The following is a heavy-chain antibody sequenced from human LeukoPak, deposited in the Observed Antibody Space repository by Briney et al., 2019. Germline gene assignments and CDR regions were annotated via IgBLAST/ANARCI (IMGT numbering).Heavy chain of an antibody. V-gene: IGHV3-30-3*01. Sequence: GGSLRLSCAASGFTFSDYYMSWIRQAPGKGLEWVAVISYDGSNKYYADSVKGRFTISRDNSKNTLYLQMNSLRAEDTAVYYCARESVPAAFDYWGQGTLVTVSS. CDR2: ISYDGSNK. CDR1: GFTFSDYY. D-gene: IGHD2-2*01. CDR3: ARESVPAAFDY. J-gene: IGHJ4*02.